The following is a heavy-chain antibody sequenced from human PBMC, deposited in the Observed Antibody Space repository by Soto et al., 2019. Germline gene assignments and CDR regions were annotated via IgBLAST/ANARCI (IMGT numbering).Heavy chain of an antibody. CDR3: ARENEYSFGRTAIDY. J-gene: IGHJ4*02. D-gene: IGHD5-18*01. CDR1: GGSVSSGDYC. CDR2: IYYSGST. V-gene: IGHV4-30-4*01. Sequence: QVQLQESGPGLVKPSQTLSLTCTVSGGSVSSGDYCWSWIRQPPGKGLEWIGYIYYSGSTYYNPSLKSRVTISVDKTKNQFSLKLSSVTAADTAVYYCARENEYSFGRTAIDYWGQGTLVTVSS.